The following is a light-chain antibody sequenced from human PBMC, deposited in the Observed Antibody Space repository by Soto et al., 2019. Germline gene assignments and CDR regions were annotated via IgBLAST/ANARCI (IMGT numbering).Light chain of an antibody. J-gene: IGLJ2*01. CDR2: SNN. V-gene: IGLV1-44*01. CDR3: AAWDDSLNGPV. Sequence: QSVLTQPHSASGTPGQRVTISCSGRSSNIGSNTVNWYQQLPGTAPKLLIYSNNQRPSGVPDRFSGSKSGTSASLAISGLQSEDQADYYCAAWDDSLNGPVFGGGTKLTVL. CDR1: SSNIGSNT.